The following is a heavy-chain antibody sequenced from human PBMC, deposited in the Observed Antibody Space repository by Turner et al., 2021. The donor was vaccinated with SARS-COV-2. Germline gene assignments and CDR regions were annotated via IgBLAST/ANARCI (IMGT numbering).Heavy chain of an antibody. J-gene: IGHJ4*02. CDR3: ARGVAVYGEHRPLDY. D-gene: IGHD4-17*01. Sequence: QVQLVESGGGVVQPGRSLRLSCAASGITFSSHGMHWVRQAPGKGLEWVAVIWNDGSQKYYADSVKGRFTISRDNSKNTLYLQMNSLRAEDTAVYYCARGVAVYGEHRPLDYWGQGTLVTVSS. CDR1: GITFSSHG. V-gene: IGHV3-33*01. CDR2: IWNDGSQK.